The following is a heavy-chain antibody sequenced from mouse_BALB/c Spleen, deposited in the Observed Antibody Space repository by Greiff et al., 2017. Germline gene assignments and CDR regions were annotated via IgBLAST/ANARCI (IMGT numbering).Heavy chain of an antibody. CDR2: ISTYYGDA. D-gene: IGHD2-4*01. V-gene: IGHV1S137*01. J-gene: IGHJ2*01. Sequence: VQLQQSGAELVRPGVSVKISCKGSGYTFTDYAMHWVKQSHAKSLEWIGVISTYYGDASYNQKFKGKATMTVDKSSSTAYMELARLTSEDSAIYYCAREITTGFDYWGQGTTLTVSS. CDR3: AREITTGFDY. CDR1: GYTFTDYA.